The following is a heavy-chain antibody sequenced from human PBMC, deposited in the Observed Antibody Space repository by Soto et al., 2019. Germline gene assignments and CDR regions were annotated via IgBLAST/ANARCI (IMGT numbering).Heavy chain of an antibody. CDR3: ASQYCGDYCSADY. Sequence: QVQLEQSGAEVRRSGASVKVSCKASGYTFTTLSMHWVRQAPGQRLEWMGYINAGNGYTKYSQNFQGRVTITRDTLASTAYMELSSLRSEDPAVYYCASQYCGDYCSADYWVQGTLVTVSS. CDR2: INAGNGYT. J-gene: IGHJ4*02. V-gene: IGHV1-3*01. CDR1: GYTFTTLS. D-gene: IGHD2-21*02.